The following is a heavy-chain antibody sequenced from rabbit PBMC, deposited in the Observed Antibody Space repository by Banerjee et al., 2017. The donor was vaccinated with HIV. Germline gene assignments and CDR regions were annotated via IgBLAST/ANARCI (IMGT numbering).Heavy chain of an antibody. CDR2: IYAGSSGST. Sequence: QSLEESGGDLVKPGASLTLTCTASGFSFSSSYYMCWVRQAPGKGLEWIACIYAGSSGSTYYASWAKGRFTISKTSSTTVTLQMTSLTVADTATYFCARDSYDGWGVVELDLWGQGTLVTVS. V-gene: IGHV1S40*01. J-gene: IGHJ3*01. CDR3: ARDSYDGWGVVELDL. D-gene: IGHD4-1*01. CDR1: GFSFSSSYY.